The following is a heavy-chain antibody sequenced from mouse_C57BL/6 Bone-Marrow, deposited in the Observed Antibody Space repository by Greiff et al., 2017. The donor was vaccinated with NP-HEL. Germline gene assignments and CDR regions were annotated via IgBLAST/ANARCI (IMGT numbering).Heavy chain of an antibody. CDR3: AKEAQATFWFAY. D-gene: IGHD3-2*02. CDR1: GYTFTDYY. Sequence: VQLQQSGPVLVKPGASVKMSCKASGYTFTDYYMNWVKQSHGKSLEWIGVINPYNGGTSYNQKFTGKATLTVDKSSSTAYMELNSLTSEDSAVYYCAKEAQATFWFAYWGQGTLVTVSA. CDR2: INPYNGGT. V-gene: IGHV1-19*01. J-gene: IGHJ3*01.